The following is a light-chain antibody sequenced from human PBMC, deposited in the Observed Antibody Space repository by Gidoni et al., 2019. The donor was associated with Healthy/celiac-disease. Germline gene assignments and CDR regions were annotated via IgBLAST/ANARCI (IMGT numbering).Light chain of an antibody. CDR2: AAS. Sequence: DIQRTQTPSPLSASVGDRVTITCRASQSISSYLNWYQQKPGKAPKLLIYAASSLQSGVPSRFSGSGSGTDFTLTISSLQPEDFATYYCQQSYSTPLTFGGGTKVEIK. J-gene: IGKJ4*01. V-gene: IGKV1-39*01. CDR3: QQSYSTPLT. CDR1: QSISSY.